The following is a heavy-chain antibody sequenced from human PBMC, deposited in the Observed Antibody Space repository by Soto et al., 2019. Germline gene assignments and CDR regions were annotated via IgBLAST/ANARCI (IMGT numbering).Heavy chain of an antibody. CDR1: GYTFTEYY. J-gene: IGHJ4*02. CDR2: INPRTGDT. Sequence: GASVKVSCKASGYTFTEYYLYLLLQAPVQVPEWLGGINPRTGDTNQAQKFQGRVTMTRDMSLTTAYMELHRLTSDDTAVYYCARDPIGGGAPYYFDYWGQGSLVTVSS. D-gene: IGHD3-16*01. CDR3: ARDPIGGGAPYYFDY. V-gene: IGHV1-2*02.